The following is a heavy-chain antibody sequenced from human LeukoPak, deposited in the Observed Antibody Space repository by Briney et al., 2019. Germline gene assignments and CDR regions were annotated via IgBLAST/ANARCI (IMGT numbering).Heavy chain of an antibody. V-gene: IGHV3-74*01. Sequence: GGSLRLSCAASGFTFSSYWMVWVRQAPGKGLVWVSRLNNDGSSITYADSVKGRFTISRDNAKSTLYLQMNSLRAEDTAVYYCARAPRITMVRGVKEGYWGQGTLVTVSS. D-gene: IGHD3-10*01. CDR1: GFTFSSYW. CDR3: ARAPRITMVRGVKEGY. J-gene: IGHJ4*02. CDR2: LNNDGSSI.